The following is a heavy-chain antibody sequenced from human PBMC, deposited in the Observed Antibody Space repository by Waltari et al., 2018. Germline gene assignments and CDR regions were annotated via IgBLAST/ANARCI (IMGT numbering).Heavy chain of an antibody. CDR3: ARGVLGDLSPYFDY. CDR1: GGSISSGAYY. V-gene: IGHV4-31*03. J-gene: IGHJ4*02. Sequence: QVQLQESGPGLVKPSQTLSLTCTVSGGSISSGAYYWSWIRHPPGKGLEWIGYIYYIGSTYYNPSLGSRITISQDTSKNQFSLKLSSVTAADTAVYYCARGVLGDLSPYFDYWGQGILVTVSS. CDR2: IYYIGST. D-gene: IGHD3-16*02.